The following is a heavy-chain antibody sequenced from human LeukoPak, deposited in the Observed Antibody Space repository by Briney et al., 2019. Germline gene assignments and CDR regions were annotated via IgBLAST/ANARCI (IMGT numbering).Heavy chain of an antibody. J-gene: IGHJ4*02. CDR1: GYSFTTYW. CDR2: IYPGDSNT. D-gene: IGHD1-26*01. Sequence: GESLKISCKGSGYSFTTYWIAWVRQMPGKGLEWMGIIYPGDSNTRYSPSFQGQVTISADKSISTAYLQWSSLKASDTAMYYCARLDPGGSYYVFDYRGQGTLVIVSS. V-gene: IGHV5-51*01. CDR3: ARLDPGGSYYVFDY.